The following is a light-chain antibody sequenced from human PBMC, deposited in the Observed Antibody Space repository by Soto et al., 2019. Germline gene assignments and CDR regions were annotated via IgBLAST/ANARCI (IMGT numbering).Light chain of an antibody. CDR3: QQRSNWPRT. J-gene: IGKJ1*01. Sequence: EIVLTQSPATLSLSPGERATLFCRASQRVSVYLAWFQQKPGQAPRLLIYDASNRAAGIPARFSGSGSGTDLTLTISSLEPEDFAVYYRQQRSNWPRTFGQGTKVDIK. CDR1: QRVSVY. CDR2: DAS. V-gene: IGKV3-11*01.